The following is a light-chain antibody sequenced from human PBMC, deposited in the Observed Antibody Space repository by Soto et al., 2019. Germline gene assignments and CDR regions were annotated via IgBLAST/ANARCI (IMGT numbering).Light chain of an antibody. CDR1: SSNIGSNT. Sequence: QSVLTQPPSASGTPGQTVTISCSGSSSNIGSNTVNWFQQVPGTAPKLLIYNNDQRPSGVPDRFSGSKSGTSASLAISGLQSADEADYYCATWDASRNKVFGTGTKVTVL. CDR3: ATWDASRNKV. CDR2: NND. V-gene: IGLV1-44*01. J-gene: IGLJ1*01.